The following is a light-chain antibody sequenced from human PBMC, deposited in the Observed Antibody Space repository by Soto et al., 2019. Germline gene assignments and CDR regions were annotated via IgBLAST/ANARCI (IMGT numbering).Light chain of an antibody. CDR2: RTS. CDR1: QYINTR. J-gene: IGKJ1*01. Sequence: EIVLTQSPATLSSFPGDRVTLSCRASQYINTRLAWYQHRSGQAPSLLIYRTSIRAAGIPARYSDSVTGTDFTLTISDVQPEDFAVYYCHQRQSWPRTFGQGTKVDIK. V-gene: IGKV3-11*01. CDR3: HQRQSWPRT.